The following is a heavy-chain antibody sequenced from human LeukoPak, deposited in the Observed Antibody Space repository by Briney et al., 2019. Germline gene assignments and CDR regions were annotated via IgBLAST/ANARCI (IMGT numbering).Heavy chain of an antibody. J-gene: IGHJ6*03. D-gene: IGHD2-15*01. CDR1: GFTFSNYR. CDR2: ISTSSIYI. CDR3: AKETRGYCSGGSCQTPDYYYYMDV. Sequence: GGSLRLSCAASGFTFSNYRMNWVRQAPGKGLEWVSSISTSSIYIYYADSLKGRFTISRDNAKNSLYLQMNSLRAEDMAVYYCAKETRGYCSGGSCQTPDYYYYMDVWGKGTTVTISS. V-gene: IGHV3-21*04.